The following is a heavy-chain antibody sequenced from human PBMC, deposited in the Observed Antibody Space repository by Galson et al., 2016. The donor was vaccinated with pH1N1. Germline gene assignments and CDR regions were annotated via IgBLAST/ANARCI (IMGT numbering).Heavy chain of an antibody. CDR2: TYYTGST. D-gene: IGHD3-10*01. V-gene: IGHV4-39*02. CDR3: ASDPYGSGPFYYHGLDV. J-gene: IGHJ6*02. Sequence: TLSLTCTVSGGSIYSSSYLWGWIRQSPEKGLEWLGSTYYTGSTYYNPSLRSRVTISVDTSKNQFSLRLTSVTAADTAVYYCASDPYGSGPFYYHGLDVWGQGTTVTVSS. CDR1: GGSIYSSSYL.